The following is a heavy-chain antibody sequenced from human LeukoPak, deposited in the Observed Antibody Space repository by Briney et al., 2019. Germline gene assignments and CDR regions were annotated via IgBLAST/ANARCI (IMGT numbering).Heavy chain of an antibody. D-gene: IGHD6-19*01. CDR3: ARENAKYSSGWYADYGMDV. V-gene: IGHV6-1*01. CDR1: GDSVSSNSAA. Sequence: SQTLSLTCAISGDSVSSNSAAWNWIRQSPSRGLEWLGRTYYRSKWYNDYAVSVKSRITINPDTSKNQFSLQLNSVTPKDTAVYYCARENAKYSSGWYADYGMDVWGQGTTVTVSS. J-gene: IGHJ6*02. CDR2: TYYRSKWYN.